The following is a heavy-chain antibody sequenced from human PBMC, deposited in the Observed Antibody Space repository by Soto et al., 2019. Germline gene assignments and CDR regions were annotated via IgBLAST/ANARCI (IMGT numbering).Heavy chain of an antibody. CDR3: ARGDTYYYDSSGPIFDY. J-gene: IGHJ4*02. CDR1: EGTFSSYA. Sequence: QVQLVQSGAEVKKPGSTVKVSCKASEGTFSSYAISWVRQAPGQGLEWMGGIIPIFGTANYAQKFQGRVTITADESTSTAYMELSSLRSEDTAVFYCARGDTYYYDSSGPIFDYWGQGTLVTVSS. D-gene: IGHD3-22*01. CDR2: IIPIFGTA. V-gene: IGHV1-69*12.